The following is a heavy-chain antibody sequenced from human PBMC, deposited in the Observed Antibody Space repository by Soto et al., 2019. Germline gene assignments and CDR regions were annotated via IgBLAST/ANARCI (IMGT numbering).Heavy chain of an antibody. CDR2: VHYTGST. Sequence: SETLSLTCTVSDGSISRSTFYWGWIRQPPGKGLEWIGSVHYTGSTYYNPSLKSRVTMSVDSSKNQFSLKLSSVTAADTAVYYCARDPTVTTGDPGYWGQGTLVTVSS. V-gene: IGHV4-39*07. J-gene: IGHJ4*02. CDR3: ARDPTVTTGDPGY. D-gene: IGHD4-4*01. CDR1: DGSISRSTFY.